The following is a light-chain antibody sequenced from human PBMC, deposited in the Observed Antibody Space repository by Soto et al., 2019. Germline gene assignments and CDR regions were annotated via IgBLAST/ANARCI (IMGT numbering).Light chain of an antibody. V-gene: IGLV1-44*01. J-gene: IGLJ2*01. CDR1: SSNIGSNT. Sequence: QLVLTQPPSASGTPGQRVTISCSGSSSNIGSNTVNWYQQLPGTAPKLLMYSNNQRPSGVPDRFSGSKSGTSASLAISGLQSDDEADYYCTAWDDSLNILLFGGGTKVTVL. CDR2: SNN. CDR3: TAWDDSLNILL.